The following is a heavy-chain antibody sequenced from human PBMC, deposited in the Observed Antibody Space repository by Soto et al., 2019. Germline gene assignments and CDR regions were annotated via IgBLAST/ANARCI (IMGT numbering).Heavy chain of an antibody. D-gene: IGHD6-19*01. CDR3: AREGVGRVEMAADY. Sequence: QVQLVQSGAEVKKPGSSVKVSCKASGGTFSSYAISWVRQAPGQGLEWMGGIIPIFGTANYAQKFQGRVTLTADESTSTAYMELSSLRSEDTAVYYCAREGVGRVEMAADYWGQGTLVTVSS. V-gene: IGHV1-69*12. CDR2: IIPIFGTA. CDR1: GGTFSSYA. J-gene: IGHJ4*02.